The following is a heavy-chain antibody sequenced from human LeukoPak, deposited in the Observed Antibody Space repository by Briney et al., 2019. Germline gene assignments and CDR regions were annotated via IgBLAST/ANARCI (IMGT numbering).Heavy chain of an antibody. CDR3: AKRLYSGYDFDTFDY. D-gene: IGHD5-12*01. V-gene: IGHV3-23*01. CDR1: GFTFSSYA. J-gene: IGHJ4*02. Sequence: GGSLRLSCAASGFTFSSYAMSWVRQAPGKGLEWVSAISGSGGSTYYADSVKGRFTISRDNSKNTLYLQMNSLRAEDTAVYYCAKRLYSGYDFDTFDYWGQGTLVTVSS. CDR2: ISGSGGST.